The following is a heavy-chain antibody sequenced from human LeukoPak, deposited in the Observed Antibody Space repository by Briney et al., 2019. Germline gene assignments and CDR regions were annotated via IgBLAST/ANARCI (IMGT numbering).Heavy chain of an antibody. Sequence: PSETLSLTCTVSGGSISSGGYYWSWIRQHPGKGLEWIGYIYYSGSTNYNPSLKSRVTISVDTSKNQFSLKLSSVTAADTAVYYCARTINYYYGMDVWGQGTTVTVSS. D-gene: IGHD1-14*01. CDR2: IYYSGST. J-gene: IGHJ6*02. V-gene: IGHV4-61*08. CDR1: GGSISSGGYY. CDR3: ARTINYYYGMDV.